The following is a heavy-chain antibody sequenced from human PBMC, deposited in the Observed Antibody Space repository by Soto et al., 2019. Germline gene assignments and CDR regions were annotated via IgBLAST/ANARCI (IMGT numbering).Heavy chain of an antibody. CDR1: GGTFSSYA. CDR2: IIPIFGTA. CDR3: ARGVGGAAADTFDY. Sequence: SVKVSCKASGGTFSSYAISWVRQAPGQGLEWMGGIIPIFGTADYAQKFQGRVTITADESTSTAYMELSSLRSEDTAVYYCARGVGGAAADTFDYWGQGTLVTVSS. V-gene: IGHV1-69*13. D-gene: IGHD6-13*01. J-gene: IGHJ4*02.